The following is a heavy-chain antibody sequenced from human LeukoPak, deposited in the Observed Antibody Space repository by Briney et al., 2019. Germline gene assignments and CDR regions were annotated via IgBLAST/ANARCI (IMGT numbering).Heavy chain of an antibody. D-gene: IGHD2-2*01. CDR2: IYTSGST. J-gene: IGHJ5*02. V-gene: IGHV4-4*07. Sequence: SETLSLTSTVSGGSISSYYWSWIRQPAGKGLEWIGRIYTSGSTNYNPSLKSRVTMSVDTSKNQFSLKLSSVTAADTAVYYCASSLYCSSASCSGWFDPWGQGTLVTVSS. CDR1: GGSISSYY. CDR3: ASSLYCSSASCSGWFDP.